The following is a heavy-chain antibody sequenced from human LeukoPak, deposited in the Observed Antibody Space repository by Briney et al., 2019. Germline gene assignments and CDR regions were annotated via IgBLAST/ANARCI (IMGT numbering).Heavy chain of an antibody. CDR2: ISGSGGST. V-gene: IGHV3-23*01. Sequence: GGSLRLSCAASGLTFSSYAMSWVRQAPGKGLEWVSAISGSGGSTYYADSVKGRFTISRDNSKNTLYLQMNSLRAEDTAVYYCAKETPTYYDFWSANGGHNWFDPWGQGTLVTVSS. CDR1: GLTFSSYA. D-gene: IGHD3-3*01. CDR3: AKETPTYYDFWSANGGHNWFDP. J-gene: IGHJ5*02.